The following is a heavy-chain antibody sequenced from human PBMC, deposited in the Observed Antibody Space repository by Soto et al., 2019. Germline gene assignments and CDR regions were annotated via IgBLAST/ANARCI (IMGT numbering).Heavy chain of an antibody. J-gene: IGHJ4*02. CDR3: TRSQWPPNDY. Sequence: EVQLVESGGGLVKPGGSLRLSCAASGFSFSSYSMNWVRQAPGKGLEWVSTITTSSTYIYYADSVKGRFTISRDNAKNSLYLQMNSLRAEDPALYYCTRSQWPPNDYWGQGTLVTVSS. CDR2: ITTSSTYI. D-gene: IGHD6-19*01. V-gene: IGHV3-21*01. CDR1: GFSFSSYS.